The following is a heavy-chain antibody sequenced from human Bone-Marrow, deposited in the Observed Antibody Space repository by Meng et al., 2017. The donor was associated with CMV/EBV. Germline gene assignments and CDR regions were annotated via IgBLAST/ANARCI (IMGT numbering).Heavy chain of an antibody. Sequence: GESLKISCAASGFTFSSYAMSWVRQAPGKGLEWVSTISGSGGSTYYADSVKGRFTISRDNSKNTLYLQMNSLRAEDTAVYYCARGDSSSSGGYYYGMAVWGPGPTVTCSS. J-gene: IGHJ6*01. V-gene: IGHV3-23*01. CDR3: ARGDSSSSGGYYYGMAV. CDR2: ISGSGGST. D-gene: IGHD6-6*01. CDR1: GFTFSSYA.